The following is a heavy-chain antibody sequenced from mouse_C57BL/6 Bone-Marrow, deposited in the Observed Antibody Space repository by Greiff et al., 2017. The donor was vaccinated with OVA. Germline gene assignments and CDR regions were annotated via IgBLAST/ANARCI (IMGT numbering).Heavy chain of an antibody. J-gene: IGHJ3*01. CDR3: ARYGYDCPFAY. V-gene: IGHV1-82*01. CDR1: GYAFSSSW. CDR2: IYPGDGDT. D-gene: IGHD2-2*01. Sequence: VQLQQSGPELVKPGASVKISCKASGYAFSSSWMNWVKQRPGKGLEWIGRIYPGDGDTNYNGKFKGKATLTADKSSSTAYMQLSSLTSEDSAVYFCARYGYDCPFAYWGQGTLVTVSA.